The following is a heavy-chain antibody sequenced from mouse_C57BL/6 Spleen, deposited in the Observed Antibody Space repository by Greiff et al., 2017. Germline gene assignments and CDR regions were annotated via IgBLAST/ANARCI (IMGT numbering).Heavy chain of an antibody. CDR3: ARLGYYGSSYAYYYAMDD. J-gene: IGHJ4*01. CDR2: IYPSDSET. D-gene: IGHD1-1*01. CDR1: GYTFTSYW. V-gene: IGHV1-61*01. Sequence: QVQLQQPGAELVRPGSSVKLSCKASGYTFTSYWMDWVKQRPGQGLEWIGNIYPSDSETHYNQKFKDKATLTVDKSSSTAYMQLSSLTSEDSAVYYCARLGYYGSSYAYYYAMDDWGQGTSVTVSS.